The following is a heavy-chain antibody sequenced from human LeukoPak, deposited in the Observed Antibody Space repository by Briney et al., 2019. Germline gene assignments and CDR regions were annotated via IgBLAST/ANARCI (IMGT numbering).Heavy chain of an antibody. Sequence: GGSLRLSCAASGFAFNTYSMNWVRQAPGKGLEWISYISSINSGEYYAGSVKGRFTISRDSSKNTLYLQMNSLRAEDTAVYYCVRPLAAYYFDYWGQGTLVTVSS. V-gene: IGHV3-48*01. J-gene: IGHJ4*02. CDR3: VRPLAAYYFDY. CDR2: ISSINSGE. D-gene: IGHD2-15*01. CDR1: GFAFNTYS.